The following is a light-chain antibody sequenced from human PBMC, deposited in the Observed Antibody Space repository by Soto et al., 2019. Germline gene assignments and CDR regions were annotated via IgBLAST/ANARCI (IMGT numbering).Light chain of an antibody. CDR1: QSISSY. J-gene: IGKJ1*01. CDR2: AAS. CDR3: QQSYSTFRT. Sequence: DIQMTQSPSSLSASVGDRVTITCRASQSISSYLNWYQQKPGKAPKLLIYAASSLQSGVPSRFSGSGSGTDFTLTISSLQPEDFATYYYQQSYSTFRTFGQGTKVEIK. V-gene: IGKV1-39*01.